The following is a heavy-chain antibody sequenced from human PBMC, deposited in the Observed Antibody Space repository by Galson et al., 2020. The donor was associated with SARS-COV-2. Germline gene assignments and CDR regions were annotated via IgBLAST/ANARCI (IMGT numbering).Heavy chain of an antibody. CDR2: ISIGGDIA. V-gene: IGHV3-23*01. CDR1: GFTFSNFA. CDR3: AKDTSEVTGSYYHFDY. Sequence: GGSLRLSCVASGFTFSNFAMTWLRQAPGKGLEWISTISIGGDIAYYADSVKGRFTISRDNSKNTLSLQMNSLRAEDTALYYCAKDTSEVTGSYYHFDYWGQGTLVTVSS. J-gene: IGHJ4*02. D-gene: IGHD1-26*01.